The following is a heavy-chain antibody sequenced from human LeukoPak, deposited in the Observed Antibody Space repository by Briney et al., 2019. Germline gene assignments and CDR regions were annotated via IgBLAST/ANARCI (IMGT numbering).Heavy chain of an antibody. CDR3: ARAQYTQTSGGIPDFDL. J-gene: IGHJ4*02. D-gene: IGHD3-16*01. V-gene: IGHV4-31*03. CDR2: IYYSGST. CDR1: GGSISSGGYY. Sequence: ASQTLSLTCTVSGGSISSGGYYWSWIRQHPGKGLEWIGYIYYSGSTYYNPSLESRLTISVDTSKNQFSLKLSSVTAADTAVYYCARAQYTQTSGGIPDFDLWGQGILVTVSS.